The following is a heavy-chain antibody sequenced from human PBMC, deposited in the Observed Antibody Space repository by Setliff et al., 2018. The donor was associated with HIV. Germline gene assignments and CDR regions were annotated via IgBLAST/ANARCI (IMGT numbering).Heavy chain of an antibody. Sequence: GGSLRLSCAASGFTFRSYWMYWVRQVPGKGLVWVSRIDGDGTGTIYADSVKGRFTISRDNAKNMLYLQMNSLRAEDTAVYYCHSGYDTEEQSYFDYWGQGALVTVSS. V-gene: IGHV3-74*01. D-gene: IGHD5-12*01. CDR1: GFTFRSYW. J-gene: IGHJ4*02. CDR2: IDGDGTGT. CDR3: HSGYDTEEQSYFDY.